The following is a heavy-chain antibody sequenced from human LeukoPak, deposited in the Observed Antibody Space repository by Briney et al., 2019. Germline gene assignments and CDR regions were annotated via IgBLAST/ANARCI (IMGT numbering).Heavy chain of an antibody. CDR3: ARDRPPWGIVPSGAWFDP. V-gene: IGHV3-30-3*01. CDR1: GFTFSSYA. Sequence: PGGSLRLSCAASGFTFSSYAMHWVRQAPGKGLEWVAVISYDGSSKYYADSVKGRFTISRDNSKNTLYLQMNSLRAEDTAVYYCARDRPPWGIVPSGAWFDPWGQGTLVTVSS. D-gene: IGHD2-8*01. J-gene: IGHJ5*02. CDR2: ISYDGSSK.